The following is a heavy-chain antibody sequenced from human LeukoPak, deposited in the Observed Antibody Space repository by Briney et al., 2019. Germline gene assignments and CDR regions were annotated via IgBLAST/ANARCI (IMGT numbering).Heavy chain of an antibody. J-gene: IGHJ4*02. CDR1: GGSISSYY. D-gene: IGHD2-2*01. Sequence: SETLSLTCTVSGGSISSYYWSWIRQPPGKGLEWIGYIYYSGSTNYNPSLKSRVTISVDTSKNQFSLKLSSVTAADTAVYYRARLSPIDCTSCYAGPIWGQGTLVTVSS. CDR2: IYYSGST. CDR3: ARLSPIDCTSCYAGPI. V-gene: IGHV4-59*01.